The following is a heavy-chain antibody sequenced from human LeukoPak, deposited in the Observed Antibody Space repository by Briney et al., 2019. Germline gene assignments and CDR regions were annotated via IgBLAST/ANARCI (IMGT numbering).Heavy chain of an antibody. V-gene: IGHV4-34*01. CDR2: INHSGST. Sequence: SETLSLTCAVYGGSFSGYYWSWTRQPPGKGLEWIGEINHSGSTNYNPSLKSRVTISVDTSKNQFSLKLSSVTAADTAVYYCARGSGTVTTDYWGQGTLVTVSS. CDR3: ARGSGTVTTDY. CDR1: GGSFSGYY. D-gene: IGHD4-17*01. J-gene: IGHJ4*02.